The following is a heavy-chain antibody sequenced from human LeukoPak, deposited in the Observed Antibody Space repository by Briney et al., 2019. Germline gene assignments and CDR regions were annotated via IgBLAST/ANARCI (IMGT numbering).Heavy chain of an antibody. Sequence: GGSLRLSXAASGFTFSSYAMSWVSQAPGKGLEWVSAISGSGGSTYYADSVKGRFTISRDNSKNTLYLQMNSLRAEDTAVYYCAKVGCSGGSCHSIDYWGQGTLVTVSS. D-gene: IGHD2-15*01. J-gene: IGHJ4*02. CDR1: GFTFSSYA. CDR3: AKVGCSGGSCHSIDY. CDR2: ISGSGGST. V-gene: IGHV3-23*01.